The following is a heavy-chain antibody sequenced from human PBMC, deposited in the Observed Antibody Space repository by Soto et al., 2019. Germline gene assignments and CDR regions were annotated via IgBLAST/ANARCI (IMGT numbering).Heavy chain of an antibody. Sequence: RASVKVSCKASGYTFTSYYMHWVRQAPGQGLEWMGIINPSGGSTSYAQKFQGRVTMTRDTSTSTVYMELSSLRSEDTAVYYCARDRASGYSSGWLHSFDYWGQGTLVTVSS. CDR1: GYTFTSYY. V-gene: IGHV1-46*01. D-gene: IGHD6-19*01. J-gene: IGHJ4*02. CDR3: ARDRASGYSSGWLHSFDY. CDR2: INPSGGST.